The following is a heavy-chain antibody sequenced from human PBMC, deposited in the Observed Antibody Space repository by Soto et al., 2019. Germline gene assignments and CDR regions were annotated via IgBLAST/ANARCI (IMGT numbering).Heavy chain of an antibody. D-gene: IGHD6-6*01. Sequence: ASVKVSCKASGYTFTNNDINWVRQAPGQGLEWIGWMSTNTNTTDSAEVFEGRVSLTWDTSISTAYMQLNSLKIDDTAVYYCAREVVETSSLWLDPWGQGTLVTVSS. V-gene: IGHV1-8*01. J-gene: IGHJ5*02. CDR2: MSTNTNTT. CDR3: AREVVETSSLWLDP. CDR1: GYTFTNND.